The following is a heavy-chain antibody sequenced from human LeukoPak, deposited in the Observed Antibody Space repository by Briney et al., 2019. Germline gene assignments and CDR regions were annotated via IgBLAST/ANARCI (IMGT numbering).Heavy chain of an antibody. CDR1: GYTFTSYG. V-gene: IGHV1-18*01. D-gene: IGHD3-10*01. CDR3: ARDDFFGSGIVGAFDI. J-gene: IGHJ3*02. Sequence: ASVKVSCKASGYTFTSYGISWVRQAPGQGLEWMGWISAYNGNTNYAQKLQGRVTMITDTSTNTAYMELRGLRADDTAVYYCARDDFFGSGIVGAFDIWGQGTMVTVSS. CDR2: ISAYNGNT.